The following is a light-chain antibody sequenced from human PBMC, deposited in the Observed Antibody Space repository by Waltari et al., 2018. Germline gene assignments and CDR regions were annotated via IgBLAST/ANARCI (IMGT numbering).Light chain of an antibody. CDR2: SNN. J-gene: IGLJ3*02. Sequence: QSVLTQPPSASGTPGQRVTISCSGSSSNIGSNTVNWYQQLPGTAPKLLIYSNNRRPSGVPGRFSGSKSGTSASLAIGGLQSEDEADYYCAAWDDSLNGPVFGGGTKLTVL. CDR1: SSNIGSNT. V-gene: IGLV1-44*01. CDR3: AAWDDSLNGPV.